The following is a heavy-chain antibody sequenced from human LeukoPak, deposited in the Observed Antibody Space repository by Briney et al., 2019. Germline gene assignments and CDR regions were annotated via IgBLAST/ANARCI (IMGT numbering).Heavy chain of an antibody. J-gene: IGHJ6*02. CDR2: IIPILGIA. CDR1: GGTFSSYA. Sequence: SVKVSCKASGGTFSSYAISWVRQAPGQGLEWMGRIIPILGIANYAQKFQGRVTITADKSTSTAYMELSSLRSEDTAVYYCAKDLPKSSGYDFWSGYYSPYYYGMDVWGQGTTVTASS. V-gene: IGHV1-69*04. CDR3: AKDLPKSSGYDFWSGYYSPYYYGMDV. D-gene: IGHD3-3*01.